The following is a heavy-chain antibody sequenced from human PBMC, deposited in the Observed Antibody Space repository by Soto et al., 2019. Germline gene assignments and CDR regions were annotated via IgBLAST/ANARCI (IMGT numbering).Heavy chain of an antibody. CDR1: GGTFSSYA. D-gene: IGHD3-3*01. CDR3: ARGNSRRIYAQRTAYDFLNWFDP. V-gene: IGHV1-69*01. CDR2: IIPIFGTA. J-gene: IGHJ5*02. Sequence: QVQLVQSGAEVKKPGSSVKVSCKASGGTFSSYAISWVRQAPGQGLEWMGGIIPIFGTANYAQKFQGRVTITADESTSTAYMELSSLRSEDTAVYYCARGNSRRIYAQRTAYDFLNWFDPWGQGTLVTVSS.